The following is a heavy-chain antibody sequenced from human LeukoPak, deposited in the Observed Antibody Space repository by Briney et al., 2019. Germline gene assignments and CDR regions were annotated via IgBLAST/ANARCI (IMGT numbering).Heavy chain of an antibody. Sequence: GASVQVSCKTSGYTFTSYHMHWVRQAPGQRLEWVAIIKSTGDTTVYAQKFQGRVTVTRDTSTSTVYMDLSSLSSEDTAVYYCVREDAHTYYFDFWGPGTLVTVSS. CDR2: IKSTGDTT. D-gene: IGHD2-2*01. J-gene: IGHJ4*02. CDR1: GYTFTSYH. CDR3: VREDAHTYYFDF. V-gene: IGHV1-46*01.